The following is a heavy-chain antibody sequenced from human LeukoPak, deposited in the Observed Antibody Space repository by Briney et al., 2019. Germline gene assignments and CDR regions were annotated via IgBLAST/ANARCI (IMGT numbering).Heavy chain of an antibody. J-gene: IGHJ4*02. D-gene: IGHD3-10*01. V-gene: IGHV4-34*01. Sequence: SETLSLTCAVYGGSFSGYYWSWIRQPPGKGLEWIGEINHSGSTNYNPSLKSRVTISVDTSKNQFSLKLSSVTAADTAVYYCARENVVRRVSNRKDYWGQGTLVTVSS. CDR3: ARENVVRRVSNRKDY. CDR1: GGSFSGYY. CDR2: INHSGST.